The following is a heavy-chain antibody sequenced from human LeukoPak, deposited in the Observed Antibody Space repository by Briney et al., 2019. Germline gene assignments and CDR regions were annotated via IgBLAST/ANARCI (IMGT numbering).Heavy chain of an antibody. D-gene: IGHD4-23*01. CDR3: ARTNYGGINPGRVGYYYYGMDV. V-gene: IGHV3-48*02. J-gene: IGHJ6*02. CDR1: GFTFSSYS. CDR2: ISSSSSTI. Sequence: PGGSLRLSCAASGFTFSSYSMNWVRQAPGKGLEWVSYISSSSSTIYYADSVKGRFTISRDNAKNSLDLQMNSLRDEDTAVYYCARTNYGGINPGRVGYYYYGMDVWGQGTTVTVSS.